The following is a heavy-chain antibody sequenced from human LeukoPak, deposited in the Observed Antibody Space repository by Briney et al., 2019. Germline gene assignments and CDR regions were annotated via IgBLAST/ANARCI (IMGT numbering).Heavy chain of an antibody. D-gene: IGHD6-13*01. J-gene: IGHJ6*03. CDR2: FDSEDGET. Sequence: ASVKVSCKVSGYTLTELSMHWVRQAPGKGLEWMGGFDSEDGETIYAQKFQGRVTITRNTSISTAYMELSSLRSEDTAVYYCARAEGSSWYRALYYYYMDVWGKGTTVTVSS. CDR3: ARAEGSSWYRALYYYYMDV. CDR1: GYTLTELS. V-gene: IGHV1-24*01.